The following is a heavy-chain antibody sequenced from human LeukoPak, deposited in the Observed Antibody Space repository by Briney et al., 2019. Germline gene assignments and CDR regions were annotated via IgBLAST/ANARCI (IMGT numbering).Heavy chain of an antibody. CDR1: GDSVSSNSAA. CDR3: ARSQVTQDSSSWPAYYYYYMDV. J-gene: IGHJ6*03. V-gene: IGHV6-1*01. D-gene: IGHD6-13*01. Sequence: SQTLSLTCAISGDSVSSNSAAWNWIRQSPSRGLEWLGRTYYRSKWYNDYAVSVKSRITINPDTSKNQFSLQLNSVTPEDTAVYYCARSQVTQDSSSWPAYYYYYMDVWGKGTTVTVS. CDR2: TYYRSKWYN.